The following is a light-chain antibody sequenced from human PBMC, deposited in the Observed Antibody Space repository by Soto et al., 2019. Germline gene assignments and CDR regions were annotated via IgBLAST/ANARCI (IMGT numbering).Light chain of an antibody. CDR3: QQYNTYQLT. Sequence: DIQMTQSPSTLSASVGDRVTITCRASQSISTWLVWYQQKPGKAPKLLIYKASSLEGGVPSRFSGSRSGTEFNITVSSLQPDDFATYYCQQYNTYQLTFGGGTTVEIK. CDR1: QSISTW. J-gene: IGKJ4*01. CDR2: KAS. V-gene: IGKV1-5*03.